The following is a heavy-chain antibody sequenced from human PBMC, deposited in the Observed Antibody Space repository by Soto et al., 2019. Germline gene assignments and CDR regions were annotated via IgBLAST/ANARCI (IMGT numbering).Heavy chain of an antibody. Sequence: GGSLRLSCAASGFTVSSNYMSWVRQAPGKGLEWVSVIYSGGSTYYADSVKGRFTISRDNSKNTLYLQMNSLRAEDTAVYYCARIAGFYAFDIWGQGTMVTVSS. CDR3: ARIAGFYAFDI. V-gene: IGHV3-53*01. D-gene: IGHD1-20*01. CDR1: GFTVSSNY. J-gene: IGHJ3*02. CDR2: IYSGGST.